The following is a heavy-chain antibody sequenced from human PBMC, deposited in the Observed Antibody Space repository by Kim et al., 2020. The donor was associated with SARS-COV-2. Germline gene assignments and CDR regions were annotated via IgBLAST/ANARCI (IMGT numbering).Heavy chain of an antibody. V-gene: IGHV3-74*01. CDR3: AITPKIAVAGI. CDR2: INSDGSST. J-gene: IGHJ4*02. CDR1: GFTFSSYW. D-gene: IGHD6-19*01. Sequence: GGSLRLSCAASGFTFSSYWMHWVRQAPGKGLVWVSRINSDGSSTSYADSVKGRFTISRDNAKNTLYLQMNSLRAEDTAVYYCAITPKIAVAGIWGQGTLVTVSS.